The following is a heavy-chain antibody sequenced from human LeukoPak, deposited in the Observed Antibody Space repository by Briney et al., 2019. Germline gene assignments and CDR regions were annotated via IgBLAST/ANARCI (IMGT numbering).Heavy chain of an antibody. J-gene: IGHJ6*02. CDR1: GGSFSGYY. V-gene: IGHV4-34*01. Sequence: PSETLSLTCAVYGGSFSGYYWSWIRQPPGKGLEWIGEINHSRSTNYNPSLKSRVTISVDTSKDQFSLKLSSVTAADTAVYYCARVGSGSYYNYYYYYGMDVWGQGTTVTVSS. D-gene: IGHD1-26*01. CDR2: INHSRST. CDR3: ARVGSGSYYNYYYYYGMDV.